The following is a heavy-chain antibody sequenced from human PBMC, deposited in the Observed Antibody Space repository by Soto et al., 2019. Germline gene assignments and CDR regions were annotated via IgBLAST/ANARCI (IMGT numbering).Heavy chain of an antibody. J-gene: IGHJ5*02. CDR2: ISYDGSNK. CDR1: GFTFSNHG. V-gene: IGHV3-30*18. D-gene: IGHD6-19*01. Sequence: QVQLVESGGGVVQPGRSLRLSCVASGFTFSNHGMHWVRQAPGKGLEWVAVISYDGSNKHYADSVKGRFTISRDNSKNTLDLQMNSLRAEDTAVYYCAKSSVWYTTWFDPWGQGTLVTVSS. CDR3: AKSSVWYTTWFDP.